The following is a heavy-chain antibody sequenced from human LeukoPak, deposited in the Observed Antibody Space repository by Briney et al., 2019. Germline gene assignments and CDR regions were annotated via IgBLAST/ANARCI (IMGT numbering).Heavy chain of an antibody. CDR2: ITGSGGDT. CDR1: GFTFSSYA. D-gene: IGHD3-9*01. V-gene: IGHV3-23*01. Sequence: GGSLRLSCAPSGFTFSSYAMSWVRQAPGKGLEWVSAITGSGGDTYYADSVKGRFTISRDNSKNTLYLQMNSLRAEDTAVYYCARDRRFSLVTPLDYWGQGTLVTVSS. J-gene: IGHJ4*02. CDR3: ARDRRFSLVTPLDY.